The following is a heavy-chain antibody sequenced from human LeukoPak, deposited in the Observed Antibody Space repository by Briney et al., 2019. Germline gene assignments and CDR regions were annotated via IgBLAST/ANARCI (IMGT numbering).Heavy chain of an antibody. J-gene: IGHJ4*02. CDR1: GFTVRSNC. CDR3: ARCSLAYFDY. Sequence: GGSLRLSCAASGFTVRSNCMSWVRQAPGKGLEWVSVIYSGGSTYYADSVKGRFTISRDNSKNTLYLQMNSLRAEDTAVYYCARCSLAYFDYWGQGTLVTVSS. V-gene: IGHV3-66*01. CDR2: IYSGGST.